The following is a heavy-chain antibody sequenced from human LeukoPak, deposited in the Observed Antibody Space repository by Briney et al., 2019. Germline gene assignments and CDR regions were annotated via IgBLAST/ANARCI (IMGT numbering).Heavy chain of an antibody. CDR1: GGSVSSGSYY. V-gene: IGHV4-61*01. J-gene: IGHJ4*02. Sequence: SETLSLTCTVSGGSVSSGSYYWGWIRQPPGKGLEWIGYIYYSGSTNYNPSLKSRVTISVDTSKNQFSLKLSSVTAADTAVYFCARCRSYGADYWGQGTLVTVSS. CDR2: IYYSGST. CDR3: ARCRSYGADY. D-gene: IGHD1-26*01.